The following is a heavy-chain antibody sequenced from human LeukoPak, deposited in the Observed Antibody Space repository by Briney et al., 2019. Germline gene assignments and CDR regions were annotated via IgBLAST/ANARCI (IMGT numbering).Heavy chain of an antibody. Sequence: GGSLRLSCAASGFTFPTYAMSWVRQAPGKGLEWVSAISDSGVDTYYADSVRGGFTISRDNSTNTLYLQMNSLRAEDTAVYYCAKRVEYSSSSGGYFDFWGQGALVTVSS. CDR1: GFTFPTYA. V-gene: IGHV3-23*01. D-gene: IGHD6-6*01. J-gene: IGHJ4*02. CDR2: ISDSGVDT. CDR3: AKRVEYSSSSGGYFDF.